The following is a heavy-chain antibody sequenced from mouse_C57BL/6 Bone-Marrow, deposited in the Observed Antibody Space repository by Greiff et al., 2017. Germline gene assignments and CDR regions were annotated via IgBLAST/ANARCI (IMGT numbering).Heavy chain of an antibody. CDR3: TTEYSNYPYCYCDV. Sequence: VQLQQSGAELVRPGASVKLSCTASGFNIKDYYMHWVKQRPEQGLEWIGRIDPEDGDTEYAPKFQGKATMTADTASNTAYLQLSSLTSEDTAVYYCTTEYSNYPYCYCDVWGTGTTVTVSA. CDR2: IDPEDGDT. CDR1: GFNIKDYY. D-gene: IGHD2-5*01. V-gene: IGHV14-1*01. J-gene: IGHJ1*03.